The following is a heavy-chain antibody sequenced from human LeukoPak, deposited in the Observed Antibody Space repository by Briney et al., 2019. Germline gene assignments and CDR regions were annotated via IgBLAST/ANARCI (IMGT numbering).Heavy chain of an antibody. CDR2: IFHSGST. CDR1: GGSISSTNW. V-gene: IGHV4-4*02. Sequence: SGTLSLTCAVSGGSISSTNWWTWVRQPPGKGLEWIGEIFHSGSTNYNPSLKSRVTISVDKSKNQFSLKLSSVTAADTAMYYCATDPQRGKYSWGQGTLVIVSS. CDR3: ATDPQRGKYS. J-gene: IGHJ4*02. D-gene: IGHD2/OR15-2a*01.